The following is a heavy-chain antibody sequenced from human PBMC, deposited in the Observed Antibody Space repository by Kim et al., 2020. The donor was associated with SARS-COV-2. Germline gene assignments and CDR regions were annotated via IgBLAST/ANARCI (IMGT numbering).Heavy chain of an antibody. V-gene: IGHV3-7*01. D-gene: IGHD3-10*01. CDR2: IKQDGSEK. CDR3: ARNRSWGRPNYYYYGMDV. J-gene: IGHJ6*02. CDR1: GFTFSSYW. Sequence: VGSLRLSCAASGFTFSSYWMTWVRQAPGKGLQWVANIKQDGSEKYYVDSVKGRFTISRDNAKNSLYLQMNSLRVEDTAVYYCARNRSWGRPNYYYYGMDVWGQGTTVTVSS.